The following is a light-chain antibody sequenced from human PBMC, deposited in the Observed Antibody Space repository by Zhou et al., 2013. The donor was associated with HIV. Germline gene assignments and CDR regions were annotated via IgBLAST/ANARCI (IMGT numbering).Light chain of an antibody. Sequence: EIVMTQSPATLSVSPGERATLSCRASQTISSNLAWYQQKPGQAPRLLIYGASTRATGIPARFSGSGSGTDFTLTISKVEPDDFAVYYCQQYGNSPWCSFGQGTTLEIK. CDR2: GAS. J-gene: IGKJ2*04. CDR1: QTISSN. CDR3: QQYGNSPWCS. V-gene: IGKV3-15*01.